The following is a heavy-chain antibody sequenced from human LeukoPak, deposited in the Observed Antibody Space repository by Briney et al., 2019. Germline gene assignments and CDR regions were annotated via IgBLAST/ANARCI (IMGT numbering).Heavy chain of an antibody. V-gene: IGHV3-9*01. CDR1: GFTFDDYA. J-gene: IGHJ4*02. CDR3: AKSRSAAGTVGFDY. D-gene: IGHD6-13*01. CDR2: ISWNSGSI. Sequence: GGSLRLSCAASGFTFDDYAMHWVRQAPGKGLEWVSGISWNSGSIGYADSVKGRFTISRDNAKNSLYLQMNSLRAEDTALYYCAKSRSAAGTVGFDYWGQGTLVTVSS.